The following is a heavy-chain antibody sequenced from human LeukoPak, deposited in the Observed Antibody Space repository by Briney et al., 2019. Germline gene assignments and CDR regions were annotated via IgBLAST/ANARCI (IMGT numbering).Heavy chain of an antibody. D-gene: IGHD6-13*01. Sequence: PSETLSLTCTVSGGSISSYYWSWIRQPPGKGLEWIGYIYYSGSTNYNPSLKSRVTISVDTSKNQLSLKLSSVTAADTAVYYCARAVSWTDYYYYMDVWGKGTTVTVSS. CDR2: IYYSGST. CDR1: GGSISSYY. CDR3: ARAVSWTDYYYYMDV. V-gene: IGHV4-59*01. J-gene: IGHJ6*03.